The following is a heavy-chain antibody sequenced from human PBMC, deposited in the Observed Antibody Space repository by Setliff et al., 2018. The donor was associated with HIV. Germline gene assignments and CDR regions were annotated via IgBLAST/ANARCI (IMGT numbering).Heavy chain of an antibody. CDR2: IYSTGDT. D-gene: IGHD3-22*01. J-gene: IGHJ4*02. CDR1: GDSISSGSYF. Sequence: KPSETLSLTCSVSGDSISSGSYFWGWIRQTPGKGLEWIGNIYSTGDTNYNPSLKSRVTLSADTSKNQLSLSLTSVTAADTAVYYCARVRLTMIMMVDYFDQWGQGTLVTVSS. V-gene: IGHV4-39*07. CDR3: ARVRLTMIMMVDYFDQ.